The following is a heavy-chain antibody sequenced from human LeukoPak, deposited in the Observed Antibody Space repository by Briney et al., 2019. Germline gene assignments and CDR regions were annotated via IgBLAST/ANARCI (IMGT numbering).Heavy chain of an antibody. D-gene: IGHD2-8*01. CDR3: ARGVVNGVWGFYFDY. Sequence: ASVKVSCKASGYTFTSYAMHWVRQAPGQRLEWMGWINAGNGNTKYSQKFQGRVTITRDTSASTAYMELSSLRSEDTAVYYCARGVVNGVWGFYFDYWGQGTLVTVSS. CDR2: INAGNGNT. J-gene: IGHJ4*02. V-gene: IGHV1-3*01. CDR1: GYTFTSYA.